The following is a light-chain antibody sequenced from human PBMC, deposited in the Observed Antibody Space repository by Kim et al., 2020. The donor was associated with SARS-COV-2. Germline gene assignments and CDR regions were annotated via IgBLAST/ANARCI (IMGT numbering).Light chain of an antibody. J-gene: IGLJ2*01. Sequence: CYGSPSNSGGNRLHWYQQLAGAAPKLLLYDNNRRPSGVPDRFSGSKSGSSASLAISGVQSDDEADYHCAAWDDSLNGVVFGGGTQLTVL. CDR3: AAWDDSLNGVV. CDR1: PSNSGGNR. V-gene: IGLV1-44*01. CDR2: DNN.